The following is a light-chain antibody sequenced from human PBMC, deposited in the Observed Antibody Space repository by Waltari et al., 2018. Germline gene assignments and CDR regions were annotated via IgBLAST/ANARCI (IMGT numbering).Light chain of an antibody. CDR2: RHN. CDR1: SSNIGSNY. CDR3: AAWDDSLSGWV. V-gene: IGLV1-47*01. J-gene: IGLJ3*02. Sequence: QSVLTQPPSASGTPGQRVTISCSGSSSNIGSNYVYWYQQLPGTAPKLLIYRHNQRPSGVPDRFSGSKAGTSASLAISGLRSEDEADDYCAAWDDSLSGWVFGGGTKLTVL.